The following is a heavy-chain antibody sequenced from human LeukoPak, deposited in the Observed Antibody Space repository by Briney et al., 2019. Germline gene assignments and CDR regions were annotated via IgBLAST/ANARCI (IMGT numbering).Heavy chain of an antibody. CDR1: GGSISSGGYS. Sequence: PSETLSLTCAVSGGSISSGGYSWSWIRQPPGKGLEWIGYIYYSGSTYYNPSLKSRVTISVDTSKNQFSLKLSSVTAADTAVYYCASQTGSGLFILPGGQGTLVT. D-gene: IGHD3/OR15-3a*01. CDR3: ASQTGSGLFILP. J-gene: IGHJ4*02. V-gene: IGHV4-30-4*07. CDR2: IYYSGST.